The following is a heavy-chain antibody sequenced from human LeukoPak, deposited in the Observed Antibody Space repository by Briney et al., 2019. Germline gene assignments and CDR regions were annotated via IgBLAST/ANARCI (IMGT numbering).Heavy chain of an antibody. J-gene: IGHJ4*02. V-gene: IGHV1-46*01. CDR2: INPSGGST. CDR3: ARDPKFVYYFDY. D-gene: IGHD3-10*01. Sequence: ASVKVSCKASGYTFTSYGISWVRQAPGQGLEWMGIINPSGGSTSYAQKFQGRVTMTRDTSTSTVYMELSSLRSEDTAVYYCARDPKFVYYFDYWGQGTLVTVSS. CDR1: GYTFTSYG.